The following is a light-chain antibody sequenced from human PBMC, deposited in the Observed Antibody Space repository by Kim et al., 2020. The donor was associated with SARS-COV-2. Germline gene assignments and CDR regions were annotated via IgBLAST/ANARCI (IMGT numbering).Light chain of an antibody. CDR2: QDT. Sequence: SVSPGQTATITCSGDKLEDRYGCWFQQKPGQSPLLVISQDTKRPSGIPERFSGSNSGNTATLTISGTQATDEADYFCQAWDSNTAVFGGGTQLTVL. CDR1: KLEDRY. J-gene: IGLJ2*01. CDR3: QAWDSNTAV. V-gene: IGLV3-1*01.